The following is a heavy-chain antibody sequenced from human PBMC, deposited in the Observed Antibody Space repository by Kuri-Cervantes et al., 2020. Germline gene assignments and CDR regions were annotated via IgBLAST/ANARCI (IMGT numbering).Heavy chain of an antibody. Sequence: SETLSLTCAVYGGSFSGYYWSWIRQPPGKGLEWIGEINHSGSTNYNPSLKSRVTISVDTSKNQFSLKLSSVTAADTAVYYCARGLKGDFRSGYYYFDYWGQGTLVTVSS. J-gene: IGHJ4*02. CDR1: GGSFSGYY. CDR3: ARGLKGDFRSGYYYFDY. V-gene: IGHV4-34*01. D-gene: IGHD3-3*01. CDR2: INHSGST.